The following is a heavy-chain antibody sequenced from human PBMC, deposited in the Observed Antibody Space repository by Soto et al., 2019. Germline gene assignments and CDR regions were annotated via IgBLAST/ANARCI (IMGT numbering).Heavy chain of an antibody. D-gene: IGHD3-3*02. CDR1: GFTFSKSA. V-gene: IGHV3-23*01. CDR3: AKGHHFWSGYSVYHGMYV. Sequence: WRSLRLSCAASGFTFSKSAMMWVRQAPGEGLQWVSGISGSGIATSYGDSVKGRFTISRDNSKNTLYLQMNSLRADDTAVYSCAKGHHFWSGYSVYHGMYVRRQGSTVTVTS. J-gene: IGHJ6*02. CDR2: ISGSGIAT.